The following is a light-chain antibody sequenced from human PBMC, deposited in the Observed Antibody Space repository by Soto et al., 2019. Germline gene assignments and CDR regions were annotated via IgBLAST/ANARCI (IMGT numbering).Light chain of an antibody. J-gene: IGLJ2*01. V-gene: IGLV2-14*01. CDR2: DVS. CDR1: SSDVGTYNY. CDR3: SSYTSSSTSVV. Sequence: QSALTQPASVSGSPGQSITISCTGASSDVGTYNYVSWYQQHPGKAPKLMIYDVSNRPSGVSDRFSGSKSGNTASLTISGLQADDEADYYCSSYTSSSTSVVVGGGTKLTVL.